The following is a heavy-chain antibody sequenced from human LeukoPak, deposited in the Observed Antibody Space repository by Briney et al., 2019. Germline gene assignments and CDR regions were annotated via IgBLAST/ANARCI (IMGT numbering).Heavy chain of an antibody. Sequence: PGGSLRLSCAASGFTFSGYNMHWVRQAPGKGLEWVSYISSSSTIYYADSVRGRVTISRDNAGKSLYLQMNSLRAEDTAVYYCARLGRILGGSSSGMDVWGKGTTVTVSS. D-gene: IGHD2-15*01. CDR1: GFTFSGYN. J-gene: IGHJ6*03. V-gene: IGHV3-48*01. CDR3: ARLGRILGGSSSGMDV. CDR2: ISSSSTI.